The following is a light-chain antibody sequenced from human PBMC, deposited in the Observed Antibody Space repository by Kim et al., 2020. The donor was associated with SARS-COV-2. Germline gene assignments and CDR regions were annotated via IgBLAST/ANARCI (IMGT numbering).Light chain of an antibody. V-gene: IGKV3D-7*01. Sequence: EIVMTQSPATLSLSPGERATLSCRASQSVSSSYLSWYQQKPGQAPRLLIYGASTRATGIPARFSGSGSGTDFTLTISSLQPEDFAVYYCQQDWTFGQGTKVDIK. CDR3: QQDWT. J-gene: IGKJ1*01. CDR2: GAS. CDR1: QSVSSSY.